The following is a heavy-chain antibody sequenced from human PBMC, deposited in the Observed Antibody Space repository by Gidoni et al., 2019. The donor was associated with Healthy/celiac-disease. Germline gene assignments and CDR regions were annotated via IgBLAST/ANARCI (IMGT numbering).Heavy chain of an antibody. V-gene: IGHV3-49*03. CDR1: GFTFGDYA. Sequence: EVQLVESGGGLVQPGRSLRLSCTASGFTFGDYAMSWFRQAPGKGLEWVGFIRSKAYGGTTEYAASVKGRFTISGDDSKSIAYLQMNSLKTEDTAVYYCTRDGSVVVPAIAMVTSPPDYWGQGTLVTVSS. CDR3: TRDGSVVVPAIAMVTSPPDY. CDR2: IRSKAYGGTT. J-gene: IGHJ4*02. D-gene: IGHD2-2*01.